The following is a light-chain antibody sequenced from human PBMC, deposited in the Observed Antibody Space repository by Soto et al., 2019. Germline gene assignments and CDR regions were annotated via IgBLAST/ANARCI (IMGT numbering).Light chain of an antibody. CDR1: QSVSSNY. CDR3: QQYGRSPRT. J-gene: IGKJ1*01. V-gene: IGKV3-20*01. Sequence: EIVMTQSPDTLSLSPGETATLSCRASQSVSSNYVAWFHQKPGQAPRLLIYGASSRATGIPDRFSASGSGTDFTLTISRLEPEDFAVYYCQQYGRSPRTFGQGTKVDIK. CDR2: GAS.